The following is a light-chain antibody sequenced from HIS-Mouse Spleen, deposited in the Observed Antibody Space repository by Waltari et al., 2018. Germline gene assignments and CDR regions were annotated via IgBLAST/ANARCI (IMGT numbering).Light chain of an antibody. CDR3: RSYTSSSTEV. J-gene: IGLJ2*01. Sequence: QSALTQPASVSGSPGQSITISCTGTSSDVGGYNYVSWYQQHPGKAPKLMIYDVSNRPSGGSNRFSGSKSGNTASLTISGLQAEDEADYYCRSYTSSSTEVFGGGTKLTVL. CDR1: SSDVGGYNY. V-gene: IGLV2-14*03. CDR2: DVS.